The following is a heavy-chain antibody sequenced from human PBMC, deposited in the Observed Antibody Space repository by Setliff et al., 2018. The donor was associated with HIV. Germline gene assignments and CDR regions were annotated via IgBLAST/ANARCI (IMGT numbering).Heavy chain of an antibody. CDR1: GFTFSSYA. Sequence: GSLRLSCAASGFTFSSYAMHWVRQAPGKGLEWVEVISYDGNNKYYADSVKGRFAVSRDNSKNTLYLQMNSLTTEDTAVYYCAAGVAVGQDYWGQGALVTVSS. CDR3: AAGVAVGQDY. V-gene: IGHV3-30*09. D-gene: IGHD2-21*01. CDR2: ISYDGNNK. J-gene: IGHJ4*02.